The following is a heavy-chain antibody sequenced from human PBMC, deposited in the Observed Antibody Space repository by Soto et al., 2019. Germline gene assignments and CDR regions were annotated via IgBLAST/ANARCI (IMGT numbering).Heavy chain of an antibody. D-gene: IGHD2-2*01. V-gene: IGHV1-69*10. CDR3: ARGPAQFAP. Sequence: SVKVSCKASGGSFSSLVISWLRQPPGQGPEWMGGIKPMLGVANFAQKFQDRVTITAAESTSTAYLELSSLRSEATAVYYCARGPAQFAPGGQGTLVTVSS. CDR1: GGSFSSLV. CDR2: IKPMLGVA. J-gene: IGHJ5*02.